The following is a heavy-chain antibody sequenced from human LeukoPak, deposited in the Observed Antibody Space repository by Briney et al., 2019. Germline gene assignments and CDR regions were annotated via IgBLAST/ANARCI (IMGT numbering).Heavy chain of an antibody. J-gene: IGHJ5*02. V-gene: IGHV4-39*07. CDR2: IYYSGST. Sequence: SETLSLTCTVSGGSISSSSYYWGWIRQPPGKGLEWIGNIYYSGSTYYNPSLKSRVTISVDTSKNQFSLKLTSVTAADTAVYYCARVKKYTSSGPTDPWGQGTLVTVSS. CDR3: ARVKKYTSSGPTDP. D-gene: IGHD6-13*01. CDR1: GGSISSSSYY.